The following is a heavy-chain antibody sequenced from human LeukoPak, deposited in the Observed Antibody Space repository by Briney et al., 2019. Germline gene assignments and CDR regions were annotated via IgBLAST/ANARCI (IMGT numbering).Heavy chain of an antibody. Sequence: GGSLRLSCAASGFTFSTCGMHWVRQAPGKGLEWLAFLQYDRRDEAYADSVKGRFTISRDNSKNTLYLQMNSLRPEDTAVYYCVKDTLFSALTAGNDAFDIWGQGTLIIVSS. CDR1: GFTFSTCG. V-gene: IGHV3-30*02. D-gene: IGHD1-26*01. J-gene: IGHJ3*02. CDR3: VKDTLFSALTAGNDAFDI. CDR2: LQYDRRDE.